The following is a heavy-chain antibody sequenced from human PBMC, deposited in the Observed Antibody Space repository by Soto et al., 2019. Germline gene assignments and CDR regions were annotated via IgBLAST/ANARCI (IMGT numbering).Heavy chain of an antibody. CDR2: MNPNSGNT. CDR1: GYTFTSYD. V-gene: IGHV1-8*01. CDR3: ASKEITMVRGVIIGDNWFDP. D-gene: IGHD3-10*01. J-gene: IGHJ5*02. Sequence: ASVKVSCKASGYTFTSYDINWVRQATGQGLEWMGWMNPNSGNTGYAQKFQGRVTMTRNTSISTAYMELSSLRSEDTAVYYCASKEITMVRGVIIGDNWFDPWGQGTLVTVSS.